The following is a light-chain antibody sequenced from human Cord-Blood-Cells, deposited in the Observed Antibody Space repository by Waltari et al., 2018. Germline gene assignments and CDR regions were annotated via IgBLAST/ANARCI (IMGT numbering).Light chain of an antibody. CDR2: EGS. J-gene: IGLJ2*01. CDR3: CSYAGSSNVV. CDR1: SSDVGSYNL. Sequence: QSALTQPASVSGSPGQSITISCTGTSSDVGSYNLVSWYQQHPGKAPNLRIYEGSKRPSGVSNRFSGSKSGNTASLTISGLQAEDEADYYCCSYAGSSNVVFGGGTKLTVL. V-gene: IGLV2-23*01.